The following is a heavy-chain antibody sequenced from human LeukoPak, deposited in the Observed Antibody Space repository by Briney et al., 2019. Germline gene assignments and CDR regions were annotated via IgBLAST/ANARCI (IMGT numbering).Heavy chain of an antibody. CDR1: GGSISSGGYY. J-gene: IGHJ2*01. CDR3: ASSPGGLTTVTTSWYFDL. D-gene: IGHD4-17*01. Sequence: SETLSLTCTVSGGSISSGGYYWSWIRQPPGKGLEWIGYIYHSGSTYYNPSLKSRVTISVDRSKNQFSLKLSSVTAADTAVYYCASSPGGLTTVTTSWYFDLWGRGTLVTVSS. CDR2: IYHSGST. V-gene: IGHV4-30-2*01.